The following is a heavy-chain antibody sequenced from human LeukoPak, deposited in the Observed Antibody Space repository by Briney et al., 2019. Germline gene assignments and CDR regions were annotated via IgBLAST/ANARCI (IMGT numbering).Heavy chain of an antibody. Sequence: SETLSLTCTVSGGSISRYYWSWIRQPPGKGLEWIGYIYYSGSTNYNPSLKSRVTISVDTSKNQFSLKLSSVTAADTAVYYCARQYCSGGSCYSADGYWGQGTLVTVSS. V-gene: IGHV4-59*08. CDR1: GGSISRYY. J-gene: IGHJ4*02. CDR3: ARQYCSGGSCYSADGY. D-gene: IGHD2-15*01. CDR2: IYYSGST.